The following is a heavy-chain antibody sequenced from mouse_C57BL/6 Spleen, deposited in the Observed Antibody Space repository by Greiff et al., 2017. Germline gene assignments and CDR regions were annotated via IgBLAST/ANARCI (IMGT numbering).Heavy chain of an antibody. Sequence: EVQLQQSGPELVKPGASVKISCKASGYTFTDYYMNWVKQSHGKSLEWIGDFIPNNGGTSYNQKFKGKATLTVDKSSNTVYMELRSLTSEDSAVYYCATGAGLIWYAMDYWGQGTSVTVSS. CDR1: GYTFTDYY. CDR2: FIPNNGGT. V-gene: IGHV1-26*01. CDR3: ATGAGLIWYAMDY. D-gene: IGHD3-3*01. J-gene: IGHJ4*01.